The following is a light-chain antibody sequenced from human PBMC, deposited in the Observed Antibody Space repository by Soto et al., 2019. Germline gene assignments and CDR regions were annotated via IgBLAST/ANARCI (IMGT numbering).Light chain of an antibody. Sequence: QSALTQPASVSGSPGQSITISCTGTSSDVGGYNYVSWYQQHPGKAPKLMIYDVSNRPSGVSNRFSGSKSGNTASLTISGLQAEAEADYYCSSYTSSSTLVFGPGTKLTVL. CDR2: DVS. CDR1: SSDVGGYNY. J-gene: IGLJ1*01. V-gene: IGLV2-14*01. CDR3: SSYTSSSTLV.